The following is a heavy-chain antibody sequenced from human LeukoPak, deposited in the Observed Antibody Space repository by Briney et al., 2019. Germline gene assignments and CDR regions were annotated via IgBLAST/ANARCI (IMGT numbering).Heavy chain of an antibody. D-gene: IGHD3-22*01. CDR1: GFTFSNYW. Sequence: GGSLRLSCAASGFTFSNYWMHWVRQAPGKGLVWVSRIYNDGSSTSYADSVKGRFTISRDNAKSTLYLQMNSLRAEDTAVYYCARDQNHYYHSNFPLDYWGQGTLVTVSS. V-gene: IGHV3-74*01. CDR3: ARDQNHYYHSNFPLDY. J-gene: IGHJ4*02. CDR2: IYNDGSST.